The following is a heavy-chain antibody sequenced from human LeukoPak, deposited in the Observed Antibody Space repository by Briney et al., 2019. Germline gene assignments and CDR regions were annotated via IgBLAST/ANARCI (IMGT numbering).Heavy chain of an antibody. Sequence: ASVKVSCKASGYTFTAYYMHWVRQAPGQGPEWMGWINPNSGGPDYAQKFQGRVTMTRDTSISTAYMELSSLTSDDTTVYYCARDGIYSRNFDAFDIWGQGTMVTVSS. CDR3: ARDGIYSRNFDAFDI. J-gene: IGHJ3*02. CDR1: GYTFTAYY. V-gene: IGHV1-2*02. CDR2: INPNSGGP. D-gene: IGHD6-13*01.